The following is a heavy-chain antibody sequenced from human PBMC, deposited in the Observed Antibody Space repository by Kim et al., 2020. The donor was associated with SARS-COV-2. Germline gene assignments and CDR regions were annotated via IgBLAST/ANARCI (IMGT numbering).Heavy chain of an antibody. CDR3: ARSGIAVAGTSPLYD. J-gene: IGHJ4*02. V-gene: IGHV3-74*01. D-gene: IGHD6-19*01. CDR1: GFTFSSYW. Sequence: GGSLRLSCAASGFTFSSYWMHWVRQAPGKGLVWVSRIIRDGSNTDYADSVKGRFTISRDNPKNTLYLQMNSLRAEDTAVYYCARSGIAVAGTSPLYDWGQGTLVTVSS. CDR2: IIRDGSNT.